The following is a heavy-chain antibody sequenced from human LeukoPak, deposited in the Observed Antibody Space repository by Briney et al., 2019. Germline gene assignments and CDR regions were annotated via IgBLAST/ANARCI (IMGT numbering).Heavy chain of an antibody. V-gene: IGHV1-46*01. Sequence: GASVKLSCKSSGYTFTSYYMHWVRQAPGQGLEWMGIINPSGGSTSYAQKFQGRVTMTRDTSTSTVYMELSSLRSEDTAVYYCARETPGELGYFDLWGRGTLVTVSS. J-gene: IGHJ2*01. CDR2: INPSGGST. CDR1: GYTFTSYY. CDR3: ARETPGELGYFDL. D-gene: IGHD1-7*01.